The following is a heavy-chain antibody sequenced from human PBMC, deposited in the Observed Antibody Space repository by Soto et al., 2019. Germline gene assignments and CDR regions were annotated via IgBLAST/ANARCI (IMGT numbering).Heavy chain of an antibody. J-gene: IGHJ5*02. CDR2: IGTAGDT. CDR1: GFTFSGFD. D-gene: IGHD2-15*01. Sequence: PGGSLRLSCEASGFTFSGFDMHWVRQPTGKGLEWVSTIGTAGDTYYAVSVKGRFTISRDNAKNSLSLQVNSLRAGDTAVYFCARGTEVGAHFVVAWGQGTQVTVSS. CDR3: ARGTEVGAHFVVA. V-gene: IGHV3-13*01.